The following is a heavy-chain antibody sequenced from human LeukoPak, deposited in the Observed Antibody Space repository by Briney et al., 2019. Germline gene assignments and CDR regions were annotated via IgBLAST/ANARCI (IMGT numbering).Heavy chain of an antibody. Sequence: GGSLRLSCAASGFTFTSFWMSWVRQAPGKGLEWVANIKQDGSEKCYVDSVKGRFTFSRDNAKNSLYLQMNSLRAEDTAVYYCVSDVVAATNYWGQGTLVTVSA. V-gene: IGHV3-7*04. CDR3: VSDVVAATNY. CDR1: GFTFTSFW. D-gene: IGHD5-12*01. CDR2: IKQDGSEK. J-gene: IGHJ4*02.